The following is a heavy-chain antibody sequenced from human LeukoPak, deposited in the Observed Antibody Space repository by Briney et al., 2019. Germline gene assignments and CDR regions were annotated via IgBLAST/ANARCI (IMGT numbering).Heavy chain of an antibody. V-gene: IGHV4-4*07. Sequence: KPSETLSLTCTVCGGSISGYYWSWIRQPAGKGLEWIGRIYTSGSTNYNPSLKSRVTMSVDTSKNQFSLKLSSVTAADTAVYYCAREYDYVWGSYYFDYWGQGTLVTVSS. J-gene: IGHJ4*02. CDR1: GGSISGYY. CDR2: IYTSGST. CDR3: AREYDYVWGSYYFDY. D-gene: IGHD3-16*01.